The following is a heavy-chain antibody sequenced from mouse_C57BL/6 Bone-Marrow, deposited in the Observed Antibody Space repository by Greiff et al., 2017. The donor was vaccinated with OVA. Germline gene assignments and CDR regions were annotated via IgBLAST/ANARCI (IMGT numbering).Heavy chain of an antibody. Sequence: EVKLMESGGGLVKPGGSLKLSCAASGFTFSRYAMSWVRQTPEKRLEWVATISDGGSYTYYPDNVQGRFTISRDNAKNNLYLQMRQLKSEDTAMYYCARDPENRYFDVWGTGTTVTVSS. CDR3: ARDPENRYFDV. CDR2: ISDGGSYT. CDR1: GFTFSRYA. V-gene: IGHV5-4*01. J-gene: IGHJ1*03.